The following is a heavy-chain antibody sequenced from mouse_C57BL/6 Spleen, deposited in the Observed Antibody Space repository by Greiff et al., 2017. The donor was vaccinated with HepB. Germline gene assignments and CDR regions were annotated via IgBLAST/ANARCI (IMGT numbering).Heavy chain of an antibody. D-gene: IGHD1-1*01. CDR3: ARFITTVVDAMDY. CDR2: IFPGSGST. Sequence: VQLQQSGPELVKPGASVKISCKASGYTFTDYYINWVKQRPGQGLEWIGWIFPGSGSTYYNEKFKGKATLTVDKSSSTAYMLLSSLTSEDSAVYFCARFITTVVDAMDYWGQGTSVTVSS. V-gene: IGHV1-75*01. J-gene: IGHJ4*01. CDR1: GYTFTDYY.